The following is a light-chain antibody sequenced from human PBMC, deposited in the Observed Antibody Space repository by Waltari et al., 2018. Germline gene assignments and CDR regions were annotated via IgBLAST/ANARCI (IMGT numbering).Light chain of an antibody. CDR1: QSVSTY. J-gene: IGKJ2*01. Sequence: ETVMTQSPATLSAAPGERATLFCRASQSVSTYLAWYQQKPGQSPRLRIYGASTRATGTPDRFRGSGSGTEFTLTISSVQSEDFAIYYCHQYNNWPPYTYGQGTKLEIK. CDR3: HQYNNWPPYT. CDR2: GAS. V-gene: IGKV3D-15*01.